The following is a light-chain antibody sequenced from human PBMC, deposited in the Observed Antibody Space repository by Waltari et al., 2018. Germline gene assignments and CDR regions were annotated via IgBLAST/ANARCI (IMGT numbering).Light chain of an antibody. CDR1: QSISIN. V-gene: IGKV3-15*01. CDR3: QQFNDWPRT. CDR2: EAS. Sequence: EVVMTQSPATLSVSQGERATLSCRASQSISINMVWYQQRPGQAPRLLIYEASMRATDIPARFSGSGSGTEFTLTISSVQSEDAAVYYCQQFNDWPRTFGQGP. J-gene: IGKJ1*01.